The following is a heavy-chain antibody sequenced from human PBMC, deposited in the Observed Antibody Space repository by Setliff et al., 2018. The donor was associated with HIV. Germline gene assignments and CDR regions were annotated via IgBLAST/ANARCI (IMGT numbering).Heavy chain of an antibody. CDR3: ARYRYGYNQWGYYYYYMDV. CDR2: ISYSGST. CDR1: GGSISSYY. J-gene: IGHJ6*03. V-gene: IGHV4-59*01. Sequence: SLTCTVSGGSISSYYWSWIRQPPGKGLEWIGYISYSGSTKYDPTFKSRVTMSVATSKNQFSVKLRSVTAADTAVYYCARYRYGYNQWGYYYYYMDVWGKGTTVTVSS. D-gene: IGHD5-12*01.